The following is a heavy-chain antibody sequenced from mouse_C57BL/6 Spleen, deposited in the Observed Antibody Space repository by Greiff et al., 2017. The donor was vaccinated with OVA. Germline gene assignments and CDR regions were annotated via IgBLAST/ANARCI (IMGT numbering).Heavy chain of an antibody. J-gene: IGHJ4*01. Sequence: EVKLMESGGGLVKPGGSLKLSCAASGFTFSDHGMHWVRQAPEKGLEWVAYISSGSSTIYYADTVKGRFTISRDNAKNTLFLQMTSLRSEDTAMYYCARSYYSRAMDYWGQGTSVTVSS. CDR2: ISSGSSTI. CDR3: ARSYYSRAMDY. V-gene: IGHV5-17*01. D-gene: IGHD1-1*01. CDR1: GFTFSDHG.